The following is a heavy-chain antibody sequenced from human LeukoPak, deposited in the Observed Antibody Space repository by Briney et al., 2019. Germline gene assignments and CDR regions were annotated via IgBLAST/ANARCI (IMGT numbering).Heavy chain of an antibody. D-gene: IGHD6-13*01. V-gene: IGHV1-46*01. Sequence: ASVKVSCKASGYTFTSYYMHWVRQAPGQGLEWMGIINPSGGSTSYAQKLQGRVTMTTDTSTSTAYMELRCLRSDDTAVYYRVRDGIAAAGPNWFDPWGQGTLVTVSS. CDR1: GYTFTSYY. J-gene: IGHJ5*02. CDR2: INPSGGST. CDR3: VRDGIAAAGPNWFDP.